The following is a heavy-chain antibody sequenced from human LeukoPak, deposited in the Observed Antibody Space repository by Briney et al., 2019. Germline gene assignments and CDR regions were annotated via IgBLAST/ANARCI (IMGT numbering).Heavy chain of an antibody. CDR1: GFTFTNYW. V-gene: IGHV3-74*01. D-gene: IGHD4-17*01. Sequence: GGSLRLSCAASGFTFTNYWMFWVRQAPGKGLVWVSGINPDGSTTTYADSVKGRFTISRENAKSTLYLHMNIQRVEDTAVYYCARGRYGDYHWGQGILVTVSS. CDR2: INPDGSTT. CDR3: ARGRYGDYH. J-gene: IGHJ4*02.